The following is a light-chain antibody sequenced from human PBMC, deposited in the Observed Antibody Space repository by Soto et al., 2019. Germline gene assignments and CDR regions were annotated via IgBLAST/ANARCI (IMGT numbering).Light chain of an antibody. CDR1: QNIRSN. CDR2: GAS. Sequence: EIVMTQSPATLSVSPGERATLSCRASQNIRSNLAWYQQIPGQAPWLLIHGASTRATGIPARFSGSGSGTEFTLTISGLQSEDYAVYYCQQYNNWPPWTFGQGTKVEI. J-gene: IGKJ1*01. CDR3: QQYNNWPPWT. V-gene: IGKV3-15*01.